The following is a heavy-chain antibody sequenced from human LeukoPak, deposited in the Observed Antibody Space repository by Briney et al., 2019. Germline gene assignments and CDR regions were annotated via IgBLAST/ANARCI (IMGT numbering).Heavy chain of an antibody. J-gene: IGHJ4*02. CDR3: ARGASASWSSPFDY. V-gene: IGHV3-64*01. Sequence: GGSLRLSCAASGFTFSSYSMHWVRQAPGKGLDYVSAFSSSGGSTYYANSVKGRFTVSRDNSKNTLYLQMGSLRGEDMAVYYCARGASASWSSPFDYWGQGTLVTVSS. CDR1: GFTFSSYS. D-gene: IGHD6-13*01. CDR2: FSSSGGST.